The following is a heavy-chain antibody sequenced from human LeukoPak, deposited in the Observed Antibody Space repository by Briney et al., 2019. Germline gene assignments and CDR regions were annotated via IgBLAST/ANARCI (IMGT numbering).Heavy chain of an antibody. J-gene: IGHJ5*02. CDR1: GDSVSSNSAA. CDR2: TYYRSKWYN. Sequence: SQTLSLTCAISGDSVSSNSAAWNWTRQSPSRGLEWLGRTYYRSKWYNDYAVSVKSRITINPDTSKNQFSLQLNSVTPEDTAVYYCARGWQWLAYNWFDPWGQGTLVTVSS. CDR3: ARGWQWLAYNWFDP. D-gene: IGHD6-19*01. V-gene: IGHV6-1*01.